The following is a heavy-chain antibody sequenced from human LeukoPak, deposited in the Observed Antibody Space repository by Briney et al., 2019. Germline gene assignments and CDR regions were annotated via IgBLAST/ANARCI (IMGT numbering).Heavy chain of an antibody. CDR3: AKGNTMIVVVSDY. Sequence: GGSLRLSCAASGFTFSTSAMNWVRQVPGKGLEWVSSIDYDSSHIYYAASVRGRFTISRDNARNSVYLQMNSLRVEDTAVYYCAKGNTMIVVVSDYWGQGTLVTVSS. CDR1: GFTFSTSA. CDR2: IDYDSSHI. V-gene: IGHV3-21*01. J-gene: IGHJ4*02. D-gene: IGHD3-22*01.